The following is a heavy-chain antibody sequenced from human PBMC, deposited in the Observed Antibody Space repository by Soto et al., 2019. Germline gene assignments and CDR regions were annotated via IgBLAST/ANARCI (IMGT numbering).Heavy chain of an antibody. V-gene: IGHV4-39*01. D-gene: IGHD2-21*02. CDR1: VGPITSSSYY. Sequence: PSETLSLTCTVSVGPITSSSYYWGWIRQPPGKGLEWIGSIHYSWSPFYNPSLKSRASTSVDTSKKQVSLKLRSVTAADTAVYYCARQSSVRSVVATAIRWFDSWGQGTLVTVSS. CDR3: ARQSSVRSVVATAIRWFDS. CDR2: IHYSWSP. J-gene: IGHJ5*01.